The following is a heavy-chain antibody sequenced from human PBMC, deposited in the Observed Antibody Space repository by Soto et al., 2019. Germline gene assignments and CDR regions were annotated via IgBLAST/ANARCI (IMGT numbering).Heavy chain of an antibody. V-gene: IGHV5-51*01. J-gene: IGHJ5*02. D-gene: IGHD3-16*02. Sequence: PGESLKISCKGSGYSFTSYWIGWVRQMPGKGLEWMGIIYPGDSDTRYSPSFQGQVTISADKSISTAYLQWSSLKASDTAMYYCARHSNYDYIWGSYRSRAPDNWFDPWGQGTLVTVSS. CDR1: GYSFTSYW. CDR3: ARHSNYDYIWGSYRSRAPDNWFDP. CDR2: IYPGDSDT.